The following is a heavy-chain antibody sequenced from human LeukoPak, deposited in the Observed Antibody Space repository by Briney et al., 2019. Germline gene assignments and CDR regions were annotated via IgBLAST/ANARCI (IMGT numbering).Heavy chain of an antibody. Sequence: GGSLRLSCAASGFTFSSYSMNWVRQAPGKGLEWVSSISSSSSYIYYADSVKGRFTISRDNAKNSLYLQMNSLRAEDTAVYYCARLGGGYYYYMDVWGKGTTVTVSS. J-gene: IGHJ6*03. CDR2: ISSSSSYI. CDR3: ARLGGGYYYYMDV. D-gene: IGHD1-26*01. V-gene: IGHV3-21*01. CDR1: GFTFSSYS.